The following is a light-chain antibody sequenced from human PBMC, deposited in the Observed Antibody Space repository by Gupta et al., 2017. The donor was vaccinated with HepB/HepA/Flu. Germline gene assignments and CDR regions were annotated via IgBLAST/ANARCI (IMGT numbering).Light chain of an antibody. CDR1: RSLVSTDGNTY. V-gene: IGKV2-30*01. Sequence: DVVLTQSPLSLPVTLGQPASISCTSSRSLVSTDGNTYFDWFHQGPGQSPRRLIYKVSKRDSGVPDRFSGSGSGTXFTLKIXRVEAEDLGVYCCMQDTWWPSTFGXGTKLEIK. J-gene: IGKJ2*02. CDR3: MQDTWWPST. CDR2: KVS.